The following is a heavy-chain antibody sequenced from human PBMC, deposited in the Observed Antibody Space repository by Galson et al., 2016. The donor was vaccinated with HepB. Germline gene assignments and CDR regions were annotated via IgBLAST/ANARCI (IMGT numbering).Heavy chain of an antibody. J-gene: IGHJ4*02. CDR3: AIFYFDSGSYYNPDY. CDR1: TVNFIRYW. D-gene: IGHD3-10*01. Sequence: QSGAEVKKPGESLRISCQGSTVNFIRYWISWVRQMPGKGLEWMGRIDPSDSYTTYSPSFQGHVTFSLDKSISTAYLQWSSLKASDTAMYYCAIFYFDSGSYYNPDYWGQGTLVTVSS. CDR2: IDPSDSYT. V-gene: IGHV5-10-1*01.